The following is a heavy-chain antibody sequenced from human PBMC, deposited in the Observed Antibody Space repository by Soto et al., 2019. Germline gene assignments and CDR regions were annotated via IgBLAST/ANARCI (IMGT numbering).Heavy chain of an antibody. CDR2: MSGRGDSI. V-gene: IGHV3-23*01. CDR3: AKGLVPDGMDV. CDR1: GFTFSSYA. Sequence: EVQVLESGGGLVQPGGSLRLSCAASGFTFSSYAMSWVRQASGKGLEWVSAMSGRGDSIYYADSVKGRFTISRDNSKHTLYLQMNSLRDEDTAVYYCAKGLVPDGMDVWGQGTTVTVSS. J-gene: IGHJ6*02. D-gene: IGHD2-2*01.